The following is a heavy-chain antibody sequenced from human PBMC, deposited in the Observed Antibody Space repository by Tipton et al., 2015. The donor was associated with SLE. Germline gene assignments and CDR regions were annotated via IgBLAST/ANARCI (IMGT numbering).Heavy chain of an antibody. Sequence: LRLSCAVSGYSISSGYYWGWIRQPPGKGLEWIGSIYYSGSTYYNPSLKSRVTMSVDTSKNQFSLKLSSVTAADTAVYYCARTITGTTGVTDAFDIWGQGTMVTVSS. CDR1: GYSISSGYY. CDR2: IYYSGST. CDR3: ARTITGTTGVTDAFDI. V-gene: IGHV4-38-2*01. J-gene: IGHJ3*02. D-gene: IGHD1-7*01.